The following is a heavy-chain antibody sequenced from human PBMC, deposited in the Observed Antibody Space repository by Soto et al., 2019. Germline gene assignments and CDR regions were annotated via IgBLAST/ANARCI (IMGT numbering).Heavy chain of an antibody. CDR3: ARAPKVSGSSQTLLDF. J-gene: IGHJ4*02. D-gene: IGHD6-6*01. Sequence: SETLSLTCSLYSGSFSGYYWRWIRQPPEKGLEWIGGISQSGNTNYSPSLKRRVSISIDTSKKQFTLYLDSVSLPDTAMYDCARAPKVSGSSQTLLDFWGQGTLVTVSS. CDR2: ISQSGNT. V-gene: IGHV4-34*01. CDR1: SGSFSGYY.